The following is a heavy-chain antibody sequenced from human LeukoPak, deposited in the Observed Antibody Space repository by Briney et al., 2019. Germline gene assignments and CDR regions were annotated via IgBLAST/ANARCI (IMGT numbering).Heavy chain of an antibody. J-gene: IGHJ3*02. CDR3: ARGEEVPATHASDAFDI. CDR2: ISSSGTYT. V-gene: IGHV3-21*01. Sequence: GGSLRLSCAASGFTFSSYSMNWVRQAPGKGLEWFSSISSSGTYTYYADSVKGRFTISRDNAKISLDLQMNSLRAEDTAVYYCARGEEVPATHASDAFDIWGQGTMVTVSS. CDR1: GFTFSSYS. D-gene: IGHD2-2*01.